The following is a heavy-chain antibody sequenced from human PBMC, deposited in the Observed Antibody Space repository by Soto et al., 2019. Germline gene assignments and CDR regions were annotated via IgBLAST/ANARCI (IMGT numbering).Heavy chain of an antibody. CDR1: GGSISSGGYS. D-gene: IGHD5-12*01. J-gene: IGHJ4*02. CDR2: LYHSGST. Sequence: QLQLQESGSGLVKPSQTLSLTCAVSGGSISSGGYSWSWIRQPPGKGLEWIGYLYHSGSTYYNPSLKSRVTISVDRSKNQFSLKLSSVTAADTAVYSWAAGGGLPRYYWGQGTLVTVSS. CDR3: AAGGGLPRYY. V-gene: IGHV4-30-2*01.